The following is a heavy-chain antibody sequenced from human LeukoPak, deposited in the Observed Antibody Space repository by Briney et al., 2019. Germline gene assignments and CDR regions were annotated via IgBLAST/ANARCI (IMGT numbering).Heavy chain of an antibody. CDR3: ASERRDGYNPFGY. CDR1: GFTFSSYS. CDR2: IYTGGSS. D-gene: IGHD5-24*01. Sequence: GGSLRLSCAASGFTFSSYSMNWVRQAPGKGLEWVSVIYTGGSSHYADSVKGRFTISRDNSKNTLYLQMNRLRVEDTAMYYCASERRDGYNPFGYWGQGTLVTVSS. V-gene: IGHV3-66*01. J-gene: IGHJ4*02.